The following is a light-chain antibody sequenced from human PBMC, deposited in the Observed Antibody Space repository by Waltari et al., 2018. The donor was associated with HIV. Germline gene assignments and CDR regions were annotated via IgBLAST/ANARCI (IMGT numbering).Light chain of an antibody. V-gene: IGKV1D-12*01. CDR1: QDISNW. Sequence: DIQMTQSPSSVSASVGDRVTITCRASQDISNWLTWYQQKPGKVPKLLIYPASNLQSGVPSRFSRSGFGTDFTLTISSLQPEDCATYYCQQANNYPITLGQGTRLEIK. CDR2: PAS. J-gene: IGKJ5*01. CDR3: QQANNYPIT.